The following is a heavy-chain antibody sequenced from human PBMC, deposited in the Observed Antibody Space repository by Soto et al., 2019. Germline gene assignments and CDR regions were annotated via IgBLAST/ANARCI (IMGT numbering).Heavy chain of an antibody. CDR1: GYSFTNYW. CDR3: ARANVWNAAFFAINSFDT. Sequence: GESLKISCKGSGYSFTNYWIGWVRQMPGKGLEWMGTIYLGDSDTRYSPSFQGRVTISADKSISAAYLQWGSLKASDTAMYYCARANVWNAAFFAINSFDTWGQGTLVTVSS. D-gene: IGHD1-1*01. CDR2: IYLGDSDT. V-gene: IGHV5-51*01. J-gene: IGHJ5*02.